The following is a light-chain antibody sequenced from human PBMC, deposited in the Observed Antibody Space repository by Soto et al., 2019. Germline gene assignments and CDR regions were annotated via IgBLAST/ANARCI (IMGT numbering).Light chain of an antibody. Sequence: DIQMTQSPSTLSASVGDRVTITCRASQSISSWLAWYPQKPGKAPKLLIYDAYSLQGGAPSMFSGSGSGTEFTLTISSLQPDDFATYYCQQYQTYWTFGQGTKVEIK. J-gene: IGKJ1*01. V-gene: IGKV1-5*01. CDR3: QQYQTYWT. CDR2: DAY. CDR1: QSISSW.